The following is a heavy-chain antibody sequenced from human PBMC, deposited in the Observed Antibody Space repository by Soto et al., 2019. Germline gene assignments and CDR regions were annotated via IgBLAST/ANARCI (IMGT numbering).Heavy chain of an antibody. CDR1: GASVSSGSYY. CDR3: ARDYGSSGLFDY. V-gene: IGHV4-61*01. Sequence: QVQLQESGPGLVKPSETLSLTCTVSGASVSSGSYYWSWIRQPPGKGLEWIGYIYYSGSTNYNPSLRSRVTISVDTSNSQFSLKLSSVTAADTAVYYCARDYGSSGLFDYWGQGTLVTVSS. CDR2: IYYSGST. D-gene: IGHD1-26*01. J-gene: IGHJ4*02.